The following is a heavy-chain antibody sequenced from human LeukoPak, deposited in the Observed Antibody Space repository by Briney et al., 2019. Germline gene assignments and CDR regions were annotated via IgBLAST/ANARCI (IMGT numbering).Heavy chain of an antibody. CDR3: AREYEGYCSGGSCFRGTYNWFDP. CDR1: GFTFFNYA. CDR2: ISYDGSNK. D-gene: IGHD2-15*01. J-gene: IGHJ5*02. Sequence: GGSLRLSCAPSGFTFFNYAMHWVRQAPGPGLEGVAVISYDGSNKYYADSVKGRFTISRDNSKNTLYLQMNSLRAEDTAVYYCAREYEGYCSGGSCFRGTYNWFDPWGQGILVTVSS. V-gene: IGHV3-30*04.